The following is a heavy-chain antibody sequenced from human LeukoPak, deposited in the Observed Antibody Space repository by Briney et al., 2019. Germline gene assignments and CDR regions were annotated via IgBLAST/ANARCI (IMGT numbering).Heavy chain of an antibody. J-gene: IGHJ6*04. CDR3: ARAYLLDYYYYYGMDV. V-gene: IGHV4-30-4*01. CDR1: GGSISSGDYY. CDR2: IYYSGST. Sequence: SQTLSLTCTVSGGSISSGDYYWSWIRQPPGKDLEWIGYIYYSGSTYYNPSLKSRVTISVDTSKNQFSLKLSSVNAADTAVYYCARAYLLDYYYYYGMDVWGKGTTVTVSS.